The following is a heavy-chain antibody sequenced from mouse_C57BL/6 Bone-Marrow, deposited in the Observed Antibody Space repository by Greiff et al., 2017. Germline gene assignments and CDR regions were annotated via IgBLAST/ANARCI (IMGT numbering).Heavy chain of an antibody. Sequence: DVMLVESGGGLVKPGGSLKLSCAASGFTFSDYGMHWVRQAPEKGLEWVAYISSGSSTIYYADTVKGRFTISRDNAKNTLFLQMTSLRSEDTAMYYCARDGKGRFAYWGQGTLVTVSA. CDR3: ARDGKGRFAY. V-gene: IGHV5-17*01. CDR2: ISSGSSTI. CDR1: GFTFSDYG. D-gene: IGHD1-1*01. J-gene: IGHJ3*01.